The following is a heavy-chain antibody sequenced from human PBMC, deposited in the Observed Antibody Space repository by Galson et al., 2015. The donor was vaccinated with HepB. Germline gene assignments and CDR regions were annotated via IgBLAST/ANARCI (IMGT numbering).Heavy chain of an antibody. CDR3: ASRIAAAQVAFDY. CDR1: GFTFSSYA. V-gene: IGHV3-23*01. Sequence: SLRLSCAASGFTFSSYAMSWVRQAPGKGLEWVSAISGSGGSTYYADSVKGRFTISRDNSKNTLYLQMNSLRAEDTAVYYCASRIAAAQVAFDYWGQGTLVTVSS. J-gene: IGHJ4*02. D-gene: IGHD6-13*01. CDR2: ISGSGGST.